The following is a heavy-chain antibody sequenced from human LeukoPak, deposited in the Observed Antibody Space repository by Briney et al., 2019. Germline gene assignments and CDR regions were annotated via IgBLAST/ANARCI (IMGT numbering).Heavy chain of an antibody. V-gene: IGHV3-66*01. D-gene: IGHD3-22*01. CDR3: ARGRGSYDILFDY. Sequence: GGSLRLSCAASGFTVSSNYMSWVRQAPGKGLEWVSVIYSGGSTYYTDSVKGRFTISRDSSKNTLYLQMNSLRAEDTAVYYCARGRGSYDILFDYWGQGTLVTVSS. J-gene: IGHJ4*02. CDR1: GFTVSSNY. CDR2: IYSGGST.